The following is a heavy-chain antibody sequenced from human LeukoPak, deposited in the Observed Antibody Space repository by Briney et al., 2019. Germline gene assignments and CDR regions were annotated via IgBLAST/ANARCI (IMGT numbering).Heavy chain of an antibody. CDR1: GGSISSSSYY. Sequence: SETLSLTCTVSGGSISSSSYYWGWVRQPPGKGLEWIGEINHSGSTNYNPSLKSRVTISVDTSKNQFSLKLSSVTAADTAVYYCARIPHEDGGWFDPWGQGTLVTVSS. V-gene: IGHV4-39*07. D-gene: IGHD4-23*01. CDR2: INHSGST. CDR3: ARIPHEDGGWFDP. J-gene: IGHJ5*02.